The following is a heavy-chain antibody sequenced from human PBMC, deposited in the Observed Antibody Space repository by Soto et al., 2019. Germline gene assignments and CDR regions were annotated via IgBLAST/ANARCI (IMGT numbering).Heavy chain of an antibody. J-gene: IGHJ4*02. CDR2: IYWDDDK. Sequence: QITLKESGPPLVRPTQTLTLTCTVSGFSLDTWGVGVGWIRQSPGKAPEWLALIYWDDDKRYSPSLKNRLTIPKDTSKNQVVLTVTNMDPVDTVTYYCARALGSWGSYYFDHWGQGTLVTVSS. D-gene: IGHD3-16*01. CDR3: ARALGSWGSYYFDH. CDR1: GFSLDTWGVG. V-gene: IGHV2-5*02.